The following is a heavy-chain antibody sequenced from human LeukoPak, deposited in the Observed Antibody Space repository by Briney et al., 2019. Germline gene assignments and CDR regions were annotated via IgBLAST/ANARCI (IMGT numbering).Heavy chain of an antibody. Sequence: ASVKVSCKTSGYTFTSYGISWVRQAPGQGLEWMGWISGYNDKTNYLQKFQGRVNMIIETSTTTVYMELRSLRSDDTAVYYCARPRVAGSLDYWGQGTLVTVSS. CDR2: ISGYNDKT. V-gene: IGHV1-18*01. D-gene: IGHD6-19*01. CDR3: ARPRVAGSLDY. J-gene: IGHJ4*02. CDR1: GYTFTSYG.